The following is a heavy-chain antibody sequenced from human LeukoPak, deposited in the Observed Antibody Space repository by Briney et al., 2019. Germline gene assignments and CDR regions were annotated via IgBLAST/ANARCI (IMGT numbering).Heavy chain of an antibody. Sequence: SETLSLTCTVSGGSISSSSYYWGWIRQPPGKGLEWIGEINHSGSTNYNPSLKSRVTISVDTSKNQFSLKLSSVTAADTAVYYCARRPMRYDFWSGYSPWFDPWGQGTLVTVSS. J-gene: IGHJ5*02. D-gene: IGHD3-3*01. V-gene: IGHV4-39*07. CDR2: INHSGST. CDR1: GGSISSSSYY. CDR3: ARRPMRYDFWSGYSPWFDP.